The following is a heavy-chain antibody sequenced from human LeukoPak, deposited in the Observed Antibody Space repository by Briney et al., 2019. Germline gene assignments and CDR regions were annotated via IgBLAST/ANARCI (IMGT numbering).Heavy chain of an antibody. CDR3: AKMHYCSSNRCSWAFDY. Sequence: GGSLRLSCAASGFTFSNYGMHWVRQAPGKGLEWVAFIRYDGSDKYDADSVRGRFTISRDNSKNMLYLQMNSLRTDDTAVYYCAKMHYCSSNRCSWAFDYWGQGTLVTVSA. CDR1: GFTFSNYG. CDR2: IRYDGSDK. V-gene: IGHV3-30*02. J-gene: IGHJ4*02. D-gene: IGHD2-2*01.